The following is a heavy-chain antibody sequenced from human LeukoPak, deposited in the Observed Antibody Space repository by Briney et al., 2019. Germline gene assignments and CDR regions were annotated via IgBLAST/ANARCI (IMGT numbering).Heavy chain of an antibody. Sequence: GGSLRLSCAASGFTFSSYAMGWVRQAPGKGLEWVSAISGSGGSTYYADSVKGRFTTSRDNSKNTLYLQMNSLRAEDTAVYYCAKDRARGYCSSTSCYPFAYWGQGTLVTVSS. V-gene: IGHV3-23*01. J-gene: IGHJ4*02. CDR3: AKDRARGYCSSTSCYPFAY. D-gene: IGHD2-2*01. CDR2: ISGSGGST. CDR1: GFTFSSYA.